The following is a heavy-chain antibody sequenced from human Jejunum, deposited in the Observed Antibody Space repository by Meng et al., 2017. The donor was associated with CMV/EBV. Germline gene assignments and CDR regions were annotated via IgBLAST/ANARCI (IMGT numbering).Heavy chain of an antibody. CDR3: ARGLGHASNNSHDY. Sequence: SGVSMRSHYWGWIRRPPGKGLEWMGHVYYSGSATSSPSLRSRVSISLDMSKNQFSLKLRSVTAADTAMYFCARGLGHASNNSHDYWGQGTLVTVSS. J-gene: IGHJ4*02. CDR2: VYYSGSA. V-gene: IGHV4-59*11. D-gene: IGHD1-1*01. CDR1: GVSMRSHY.